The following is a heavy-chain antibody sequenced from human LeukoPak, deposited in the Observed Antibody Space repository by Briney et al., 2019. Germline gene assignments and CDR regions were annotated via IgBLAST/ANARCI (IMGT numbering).Heavy chain of an antibody. D-gene: IGHD5-18*01. V-gene: IGHV4-34*01. CDR3: ERASGLWLY. Sequence: PSETLSLTCAVYGGSFSGYYWSWIRQPPGKGLEWIGEINHSGSTNYNPSLKSRVTISVDTSKNQFSLKLSSVTAADTAVYYCERASGLWLYWGQGTLVTVSS. CDR1: GGSFSGYY. J-gene: IGHJ4*02. CDR2: INHSGST.